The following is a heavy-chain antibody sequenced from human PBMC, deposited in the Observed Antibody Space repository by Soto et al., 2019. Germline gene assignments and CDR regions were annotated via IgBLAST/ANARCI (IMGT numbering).Heavy chain of an antibody. J-gene: IGHJ6*02. V-gene: IGHV3-23*01. CDR3: AKDITFGGVIAEYGMDV. Sequence: EVQLLESGGGLVQPGGSLRLSCAASGFTFSSYAMSWVRQAPGKGLEWVSGISGSGGRTYYADSVKGRFTISRDNSKNTLYLQMNSLRAEDTAVYYGAKDITFGGVIAEYGMDVWGQGTTVTVSS. D-gene: IGHD3-16*02. CDR2: ISGSGGRT. CDR1: GFTFSSYA.